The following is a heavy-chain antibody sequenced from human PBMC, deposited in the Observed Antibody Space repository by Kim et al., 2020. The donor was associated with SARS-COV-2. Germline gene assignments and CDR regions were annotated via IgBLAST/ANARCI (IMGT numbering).Heavy chain of an antibody. V-gene: IGHV3-30*04. Sequence: GGSLRLSCAASGFTFSSYAMHWVRQAPGKGLEWVAVISYDGSNKYYADSVKGRFTISRDNSKNTLYLQMNSLRAEDTAVYYCARDSGYWSLWGQGTLVTVSS. CDR2: ISYDGSNK. J-gene: IGHJ4*02. D-gene: IGHD5-12*01. CDR1: GFTFSSYA. CDR3: ARDSGYWSL.